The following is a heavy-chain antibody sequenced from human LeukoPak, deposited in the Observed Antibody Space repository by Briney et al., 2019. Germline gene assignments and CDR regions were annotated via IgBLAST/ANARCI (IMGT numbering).Heavy chain of an antibody. J-gene: IGHJ4*02. CDR2: ISGSGGST. D-gene: IGHD2-2*01. CDR3: AKEHIVVVPAAIPHFDY. Sequence: PGGPLRLSCAASGFTFSSYAMSWVHQAPGKGLEWVSAISGSGGSTYYADSVKGRFTISRDNSKNTLYLQMNSLRAEDTAVYSCAKEHIVVVPAAIPHFDYWGQGTLVTVSS. V-gene: IGHV3-23*01. CDR1: GFTFSSYA.